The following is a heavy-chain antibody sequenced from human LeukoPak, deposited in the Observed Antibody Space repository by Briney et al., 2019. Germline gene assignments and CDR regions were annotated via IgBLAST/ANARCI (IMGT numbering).Heavy chain of an antibody. CDR3: ASCTWLYYFDY. V-gene: IGHV3-7*03. CDR2: IKQDGSEK. CDR1: GFTFSSYW. D-gene: IGHD5-12*01. J-gene: IGHJ4*02. Sequence: GGTLRLSCAASGFTFSSYWMSWVRQAPGKGLEWVANIKQDGSEKYYVDSVKGRFTISRENAKNSLYLQMNSLRAEDTAVYYCASCTWLYYFDYWGQGTLVTVSS.